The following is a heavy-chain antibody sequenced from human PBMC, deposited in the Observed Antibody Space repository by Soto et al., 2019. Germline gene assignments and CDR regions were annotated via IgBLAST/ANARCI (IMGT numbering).Heavy chain of an antibody. D-gene: IGHD3-16*01. Sequence: TSETLSLTCAVSGGSISSGGYSWSWIRQPPGKGLEWIGYIYHSGSTYYNPSLSNRVTISLDTSKNQFSLKLTSVTAADTAVYFCSRGRDPHKGGRTWGQGTLVTVPQ. CDR1: GGSISSGGYS. CDR3: SRGRDPHKGGRT. J-gene: IGHJ5*02. CDR2: IYHSGST. V-gene: IGHV4-30-2*01.